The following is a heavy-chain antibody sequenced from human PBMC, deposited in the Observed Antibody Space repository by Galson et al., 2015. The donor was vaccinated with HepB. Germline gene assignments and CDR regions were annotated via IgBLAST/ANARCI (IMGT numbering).Heavy chain of an antibody. Sequence: SLRLSCAASGFSLSNYAMHWVRQAPGKGLEWVAVISYDGSNKYYADSVKGRFTISRDNSKNALYLQTNSLRAEDTAVYYCAKDVRGVPGVWGALYYLDYWGQGTLVTVSP. CDR3: AKDVRGVPGVWGALYYLDY. CDR1: GFSLSNYA. J-gene: IGHJ4*02. CDR2: ISYDGSNK. V-gene: IGHV3-30*04. D-gene: IGHD3-10*01.